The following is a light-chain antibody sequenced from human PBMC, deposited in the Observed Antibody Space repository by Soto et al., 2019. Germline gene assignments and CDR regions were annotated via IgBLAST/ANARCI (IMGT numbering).Light chain of an antibody. Sequence: EIVLTQSPGTLSLSPGERATLSCRASQSVSSSFLAWYQQKPGQAPRLLIYGASSRDTGIPDRFSGSGSGTDFTLTISGLEPEDFAVYCCHQYGSSPWTFVQGTKGEIK. CDR2: GAS. CDR1: QSVSSSF. V-gene: IGKV3-20*01. CDR3: HQYGSSPWT. J-gene: IGKJ1*01.